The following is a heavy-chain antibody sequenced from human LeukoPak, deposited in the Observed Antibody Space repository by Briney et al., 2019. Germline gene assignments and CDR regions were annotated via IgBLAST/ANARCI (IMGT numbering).Heavy chain of an antibody. V-gene: IGHV3-7*01. CDR2: IKHDESEK. CDR1: GFIFSRYW. Sequence: GGSLRLSCEYSGFIFSRYWMSWVRQAPGKGLEWVASIKHDESEKVYVDSVRGRFTISRDNGRNSLYLQMDSLRAEDTAVYYCATEGRMPSTTPALNWFDPWGQGTLVTVSS. CDR3: ATEGRMPSTTPALNWFDP. D-gene: IGHD1/OR15-1a*01. J-gene: IGHJ5*02.